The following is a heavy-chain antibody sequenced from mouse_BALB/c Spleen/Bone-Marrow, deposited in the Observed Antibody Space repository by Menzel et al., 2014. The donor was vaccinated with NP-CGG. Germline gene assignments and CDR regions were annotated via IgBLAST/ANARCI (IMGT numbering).Heavy chain of an antibody. CDR2: INSNGGST. CDR3: ARGNYGNYVDYFDY. V-gene: IGHV5-6-3*01. D-gene: IGHD2-1*01. Sequence: EVQVVESGGGSVQPGGSLKLSCAASGFTFSSYGMSWVRQTPDKRLELVASINSNGGSTYYPDSVKGRFTISRDNAKNTLSLQMSSLKSEDTAMYYCARGNYGNYVDYFDYWGQGTTLTVSS. CDR1: GFTFSSYG. J-gene: IGHJ2*01.